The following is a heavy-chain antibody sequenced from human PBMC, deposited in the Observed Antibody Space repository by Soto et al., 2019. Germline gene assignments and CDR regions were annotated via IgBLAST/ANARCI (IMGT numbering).Heavy chain of an antibody. CDR3: AIHSTAMVTLDYYYYMDV. Sequence: SETLSLTCTVSGGSISSDDYYWSWIRQHPGKGLEWIGEINHSGSTNYNPSLKSRVTISVDTSKNQFSLKLSSVTAADTAVYYCAIHSTAMVTLDYYYYMDVWGKGTTVTVSS. CDR1: GGSISSDDYY. V-gene: IGHV4-61*08. CDR2: INHSGST. J-gene: IGHJ6*03. D-gene: IGHD5-18*01.